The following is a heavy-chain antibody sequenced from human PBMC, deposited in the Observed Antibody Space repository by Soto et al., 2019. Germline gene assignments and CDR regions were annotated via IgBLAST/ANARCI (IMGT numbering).Heavy chain of an antibody. CDR1: GFSFDEYA. Sequence: VQLVESGGGSVLPGRSLRLSCSASGFSFDEYALHWVRQTPGKGLEWVSGISWNSATIEFADSVKGRFNISRDNAKNSLYLQMNSLTTEDTAVYFCAKVRGRTYYYDTFDVWGQGTMVTVS. V-gene: IGHV3-9*01. J-gene: IGHJ3*01. CDR3: AKVRGRTYYYDTFDV. CDR2: ISWNSATI. D-gene: IGHD3-22*01.